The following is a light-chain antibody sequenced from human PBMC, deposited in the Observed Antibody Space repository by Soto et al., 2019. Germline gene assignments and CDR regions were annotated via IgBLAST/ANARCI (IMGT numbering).Light chain of an antibody. CDR3: QQYRSSPWT. J-gene: IGKJ1*01. Sequence: EIVLTQSPGTLSLSPGERATLSCRASQSVSSNYLAWYQQKPGQAPRPLIYGASSRATGIPDRFGGSGAGTDFTLTISRLESEDFAVYYCQQYRSSPWTFGQGTKVDIK. CDR2: GAS. CDR1: QSVSSNY. V-gene: IGKV3-20*01.